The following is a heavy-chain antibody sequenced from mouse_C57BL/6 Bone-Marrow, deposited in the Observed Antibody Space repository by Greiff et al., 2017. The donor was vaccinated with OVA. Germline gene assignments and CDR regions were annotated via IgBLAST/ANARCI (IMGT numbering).Heavy chain of an antibody. CDR2: ISDGGSYT. CDR1: GFTFSSYA. CDR3: AIYYYGGFAY. D-gene: IGHD1-1*01. Sequence: EVQRVESGGGLVKPGGSLKLSCAASGFTFSSYAMSWVRQTPEQRLEWVATISDGGSYTYYPDNVKGRFTISRDNAKNNLYMQMSHLKSEDTAMYYCAIYYYGGFAYWGQGTLVTVSA. J-gene: IGHJ3*01. V-gene: IGHV5-4*01.